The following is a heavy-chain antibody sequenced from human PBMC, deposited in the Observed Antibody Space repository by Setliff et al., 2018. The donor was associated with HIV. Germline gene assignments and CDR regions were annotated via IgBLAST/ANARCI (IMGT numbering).Heavy chain of an antibody. V-gene: IGHV3-7*03. CDR3: ASARTFYMDV. Sequence: GSLRLSCAASGFTFSSYWMSWVRQAPGKGLEWVANIKQDGSEKYYVDSVKGRFTISRDNAKKSLYLQMNTLRAEDTAVYYSASARTFYMDVWGNGTTVTVSS. CDR1: GFTFSSYW. CDR2: IKQDGSEK. J-gene: IGHJ6*03.